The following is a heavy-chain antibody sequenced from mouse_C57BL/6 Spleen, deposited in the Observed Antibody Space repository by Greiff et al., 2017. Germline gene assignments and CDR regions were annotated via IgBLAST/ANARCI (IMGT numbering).Heavy chain of an antibody. CDR2: IDPSDSYT. CDR1: GYTFTSYW. D-gene: IGHD2-1*01. V-gene: IGHV1-50*01. CDR3: AGRGIYYAGVDY. Sequence: QVHVKQPGAELVKPGASVKLSCKASGYTFTSYWMQWVKQRPGQGLEWIGEIDPSDSYTNYNQKFKGKATLTVDTSSSTAYMQLSSLTSEDSAVYYCAGRGIYYAGVDYWGQGTTLTVSS. J-gene: IGHJ2*01.